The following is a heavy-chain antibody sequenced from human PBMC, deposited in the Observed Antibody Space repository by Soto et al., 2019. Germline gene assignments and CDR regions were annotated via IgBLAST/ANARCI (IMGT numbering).Heavy chain of an antibody. J-gene: IGHJ6*02. D-gene: IGHD2-15*01. CDR3: ARIDVVVVAATTYYYYGMDV. CDR2: ISAYNGNT. CDR1: GYTFTSYG. Sequence: ASVKVSCKASGYTFTSYGISCVRQAPGQGLEWMGWISAYNGNTNYAQKLQGRVTMTTDTSTSTAYMELRSLRSDDTAVYYCARIDVVVVAATTYYYYGMDVWGQGTTVTVSS. V-gene: IGHV1-18*01.